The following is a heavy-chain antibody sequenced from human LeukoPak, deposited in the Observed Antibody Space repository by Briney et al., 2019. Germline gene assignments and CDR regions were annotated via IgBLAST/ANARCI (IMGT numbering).Heavy chain of an antibody. CDR3: ARSVVAATETFDY. CDR1: GFTFSYFY. V-gene: IGHV3-11*04. Sequence: GGSLRLSCAASGFTFSYFYMTWIRQAPGKGLEWVSYIRSSGSTIYYADSVKGRFTISRDNAKNSLYLQMNSLRAEHTAVYYCARSVVAATETFDYWGQGTLVTVSS. D-gene: IGHD2-15*01. CDR2: IRSSGSTI. J-gene: IGHJ4*02.